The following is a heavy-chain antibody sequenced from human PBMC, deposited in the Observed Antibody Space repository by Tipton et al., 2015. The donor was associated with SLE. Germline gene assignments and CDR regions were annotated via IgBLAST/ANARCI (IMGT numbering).Heavy chain of an antibody. CDR3: ARSASLGVVIDY. J-gene: IGHJ4*02. D-gene: IGHD3-3*01. CDR1: GGSMRSYY. V-gene: IGHV4-59*01. CDR2: IDYSGT. Sequence: TLSLTCNVSGGSMRSYYWSWIRQSPGKGLEWIGYIDYSGTKYNPSLKSRVIISVDMSKNQFSLKLSPVTAADTAVYYCARSASLGVVIDYWGQGTLVTVSS.